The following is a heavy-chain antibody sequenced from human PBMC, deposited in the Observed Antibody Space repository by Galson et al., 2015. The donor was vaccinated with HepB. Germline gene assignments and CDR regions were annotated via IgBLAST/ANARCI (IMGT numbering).Heavy chain of an antibody. CDR3: ARIAAAGNVENDY. CDR1: GGTFSSYA. V-gene: IGHV1-69*13. D-gene: IGHD6-13*01. J-gene: IGHJ4*02. Sequence: SVKVSCKASGGTFSSYAISWVRQAPGQGLEWMGGIIPIFGTANYAQKFQGRVTITADESTSTAYMELSSLRSEDTAVYYCARIAAAGNVENDYWGQGTLVTVSS. CDR2: IIPIFGTA.